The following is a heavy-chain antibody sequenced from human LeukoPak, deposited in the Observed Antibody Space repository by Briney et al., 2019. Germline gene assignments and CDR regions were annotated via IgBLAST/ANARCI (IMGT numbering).Heavy chain of an antibody. CDR1: GFTFGSYG. D-gene: IGHD2-2*01. Sequence: GGSLRLSCAASGFTFGSYGMHWVRQAPGKGLEWVAVISYDGSNKYYADSVKGRFTISRDNSKNTLYLQMNSLRAEGTAVYYCAKDRSCTGSSCNVGSWGQGTMVTVSS. V-gene: IGHV3-30*18. CDR2: ISYDGSNK. CDR3: AKDRSCTGSSCNVGS. J-gene: IGHJ3*01.